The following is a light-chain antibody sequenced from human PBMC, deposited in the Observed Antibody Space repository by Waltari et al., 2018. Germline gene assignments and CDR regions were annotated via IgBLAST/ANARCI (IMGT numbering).Light chain of an antibody. CDR3: ASYTKTSTLI. J-gene: IGLJ2*01. Sequence: QSALTQPASVSGSPGQSITVSCTGTSSDVGAYHYVSWYQPHPGKAPRLIIYNVNSRPSGVSRRVSGSKSDNTASLTISGLQAEDEADYYCASYTKTSTLIFGGGTRLTVL. CDR2: NVN. V-gene: IGLV2-14*03. CDR1: SSDVGAYHY.